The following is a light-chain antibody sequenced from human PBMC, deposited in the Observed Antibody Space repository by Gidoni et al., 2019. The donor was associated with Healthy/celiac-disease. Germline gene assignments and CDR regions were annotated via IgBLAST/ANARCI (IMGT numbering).Light chain of an antibody. CDR3: QAWDSSTVV. CDR2: QDS. J-gene: IGLJ2*01. V-gene: IGLV3-1*01. Sequence: YELTQPPSVSVSPGQTASITCPGDKLGDKYACWYQQKPGQSPVLVIYQDSKRPSGIPERFSGSNSGNTATLTISGTQAMDEADYYCQAWDSSTVVFGGGTKLTVL. CDR1: KLGDKY.